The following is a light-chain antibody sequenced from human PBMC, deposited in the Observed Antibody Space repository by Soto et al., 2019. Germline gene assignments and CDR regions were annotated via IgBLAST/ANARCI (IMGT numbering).Light chain of an antibody. CDR2: GAS. CDR3: QQYGSSPPYT. CDR1: QSVSSCY. Sequence: EIVLTQSPGTLSLSRGERATLSCRASQSVSSCYLAWYQQKPGQAPRLLIYGASSRATGIPDRFSGSGSGTDFTLTISRLEPEDFAVYYCQQYGSSPPYTFGQGTKLEIK. J-gene: IGKJ2*01. V-gene: IGKV3-20*01.